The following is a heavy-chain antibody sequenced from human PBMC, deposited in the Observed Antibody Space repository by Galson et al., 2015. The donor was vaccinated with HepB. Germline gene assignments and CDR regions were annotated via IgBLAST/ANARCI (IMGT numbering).Heavy chain of an antibody. CDR1: GGTFSSYA. D-gene: IGHD3-3*01. Sequence: SVKVSCKASGGTFSSYAISWVRQAPGQGLEWMGGIIPIFGTANYAQKFQGRVTITADESTSTAYMELSSLRSEDTAVYYCARDINWRTGDFWSGSLAGWFDPWGQGTLVTVSS. J-gene: IGHJ5*02. CDR2: IIPIFGTA. CDR3: ARDINWRTGDFWSGSLAGWFDP. V-gene: IGHV1-69*13.